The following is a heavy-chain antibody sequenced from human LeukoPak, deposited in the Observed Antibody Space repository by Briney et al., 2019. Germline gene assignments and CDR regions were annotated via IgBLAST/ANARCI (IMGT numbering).Heavy chain of an antibody. J-gene: IGHJ4*01. Sequence: LTGGSLRLSCVVSAVTITASAMSWVRQRPGKGPEWVAMISSSGDATDYAESVKDRLSISRDNTKKTLFLQINSPRADDTAIYYGAKDTRSMGRYFLDDWGQGSLVTVSS. CDR2: ISSSGDAT. CDR1: AVTITASA. CDR3: AKDTRSMGRYFLDD. V-gene: IGHV3-23*01. D-gene: IGHD2-15*01.